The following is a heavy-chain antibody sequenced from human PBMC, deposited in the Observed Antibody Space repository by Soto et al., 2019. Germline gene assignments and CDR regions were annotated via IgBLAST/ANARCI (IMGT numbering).Heavy chain of an antibody. CDR2: FWYDASDK. CDR1: GLTFTSYS. D-gene: IGHD6-13*01. J-gene: IGHJ5*02. Sequence: GGSLRLSCVVSGLTFTSYSMHWVRQAPGKGLEWVATFWYDASDKTYADSVEGRFTISRNPARGTLFLQLDSLRAEDTAVYYCTRDASRDSSARGWFDPWGPGTLVTVSS. CDR3: TRDASRDSSARGWFDP. V-gene: IGHV3-33*01.